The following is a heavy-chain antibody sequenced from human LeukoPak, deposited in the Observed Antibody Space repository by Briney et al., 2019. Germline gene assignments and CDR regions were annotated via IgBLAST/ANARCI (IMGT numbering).Heavy chain of an antibody. CDR1: GGTFSSYA. CDR3: ARSRGGNFYGTFWDC. D-gene: IGHD1-7*01. V-gene: IGHV1-69*13. Sequence: ASVKVFCKTSGGTFSSYAINWVRQAAGQGLEWMGGIIPIFGPPNYAQRFQGRVTITADESTSTAYLELSSLRSEDTAVYYCARSRGGNFYGTFWDCWGQGTLVTVSS. CDR2: IIPIFGPP. J-gene: IGHJ4*02.